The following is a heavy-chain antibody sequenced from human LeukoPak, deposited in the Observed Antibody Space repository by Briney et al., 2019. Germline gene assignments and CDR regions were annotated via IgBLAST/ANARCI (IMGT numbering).Heavy chain of an antibody. Sequence: GESLRLSCAASGFTFSGYWLHWVRQDPGRGLVWVAHTNTDGSRTTYAGSVRGRFTISRDNAKNTLYLQMNSLRVDDTAIYYCARDGTGSSPEDYFYYMDVGGEQSTVTVSS. V-gene: IGHV3-74*01. CDR2: TNTDGSRT. J-gene: IGHJ6*03. CDR1: GFTFSGYW. CDR3: ARDGTGSSPEDYFYYMDV. D-gene: IGHD3/OR15-3a*01.